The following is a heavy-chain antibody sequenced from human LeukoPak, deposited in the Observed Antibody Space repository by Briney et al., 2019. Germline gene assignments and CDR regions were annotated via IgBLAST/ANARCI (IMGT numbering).Heavy chain of an antibody. J-gene: IGHJ4*02. CDR1: GGSISSYY. D-gene: IGHD1-1*01. V-gene: IGHV4-59*01. CDR3: ARDGPTGLRGIFDY. CDR2: IYYSGST. Sequence: PSETLSLTCTVSGGSISSYYWSWIRQPPGKGLEWIGYIYYSGSTNYNPSLKSRVTISVDTSKNQFSLKLSSVTAADTAVYYCARDGPTGLRGIFDYWGQGTLVTVSS.